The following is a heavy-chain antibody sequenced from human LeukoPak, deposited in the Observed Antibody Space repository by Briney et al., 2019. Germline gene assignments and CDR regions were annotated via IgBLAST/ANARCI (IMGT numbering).Heavy chain of an antibody. Sequence: PGGSLRLSCAASGFTFDDYGMSWVRQAPGKGLEWVSGINWNGGSTGYADSVKGRFTISRDNAKNSLYLQMNSLRAEDTALYHCARDRRDCSSTSCSYDAFDIWGQGTMVTVSS. CDR1: GFTFDDYG. CDR2: INWNGGST. CDR3: ARDRRDCSSTSCSYDAFDI. J-gene: IGHJ3*02. D-gene: IGHD2-2*01. V-gene: IGHV3-20*01.